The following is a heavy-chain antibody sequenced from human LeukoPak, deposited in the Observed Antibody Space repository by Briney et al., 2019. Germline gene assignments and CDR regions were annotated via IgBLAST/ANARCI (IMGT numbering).Heavy chain of an antibody. CDR2: ITWNSGII. D-gene: IGHD3-22*01. J-gene: IGHJ3*02. CDR3: ARDRTDQWLTFDI. V-gene: IGHV3-9*01. CDR1: GFTFDDYA. Sequence: GGSLRLSCAASGFTFDDYAMHWVRQAPGKGLEWVAHITWNSGIIGYADSVKGRFTISRGNAKNSLYLQMNSLRAEDTALYYCARDRTDQWLTFDIRGQGTMVTVSS.